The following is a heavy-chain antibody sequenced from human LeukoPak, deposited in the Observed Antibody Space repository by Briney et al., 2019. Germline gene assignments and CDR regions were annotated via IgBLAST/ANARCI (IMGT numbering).Heavy chain of an antibody. D-gene: IGHD4-11*01. CDR1: GFTFSSYW. J-gene: IGHJ6*03. CDR3: ARCNYPSVDYYYYYMDV. Sequence: GGSLRLSCVASGFTFSSYWMHWVRQDPRKGLEWVSVIYSGGSTYYADSVKGRFTISRDNPKNTLYLQMNSLRAEDTAVYYCARCNYPSVDYYYYYMDVWGKGTTVTVSS. CDR2: IYSGGST. V-gene: IGHV3-53*01.